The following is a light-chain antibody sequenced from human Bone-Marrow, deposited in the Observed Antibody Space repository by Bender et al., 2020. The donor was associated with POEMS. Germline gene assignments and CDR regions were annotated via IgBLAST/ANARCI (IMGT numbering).Light chain of an antibody. CDR3: QVWDSSSDHVV. J-gene: IGLJ2*01. CDR1: NIGSKS. V-gene: IGLV3-21*02. Sequence: SYVLTQPPSVSVAPGETARITCGGNNIGSKSVHWYQQKPGQAPVLVVYDDGDRPSGIPERFSGSNSENTATLTISRVEAGDEADYYCQVWDSSSDHVVFGGGTKLTVL. CDR2: DDG.